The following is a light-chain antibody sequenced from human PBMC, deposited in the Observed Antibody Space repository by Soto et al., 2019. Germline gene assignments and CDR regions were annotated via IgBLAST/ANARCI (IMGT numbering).Light chain of an antibody. CDR2: GAS. J-gene: IGKJ1*01. CDR1: QSVSTN. Sequence: EILMTQSPATLSVSPGDRATLSCRASQSVSTNLAWYQQRPGQAPRLLIYGASTRATGIPARFSGSGSVTEFTLTISGLQSDDFAVYYCQQYTTRPPWTFGQGNKVDLK. CDR3: QQYTTRPPWT. V-gene: IGKV3-15*01.